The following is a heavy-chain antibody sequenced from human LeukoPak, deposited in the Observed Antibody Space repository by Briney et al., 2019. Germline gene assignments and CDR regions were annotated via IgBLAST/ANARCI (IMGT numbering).Heavy chain of an antibody. V-gene: IGHV4-38-2*02. CDR2: IYTSGST. CDR1: GFSLSSGYY. J-gene: IGHJ4*02. D-gene: IGHD3-22*01. CDR3: ARDGHYYDSSGYDY. Sequence: KPSETLSLTCAVSGFSLSSGYYRGGIPPPPREGLGGVWPIYTSGSTNYNPSLKSRVTISVDTSKNQFSLKLSSVTAADTAVYYCARDGHYYDSSGYDYWGQGTLVTVSS.